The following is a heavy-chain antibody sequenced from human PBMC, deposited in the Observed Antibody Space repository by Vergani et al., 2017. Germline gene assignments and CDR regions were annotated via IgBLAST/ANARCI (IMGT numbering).Heavy chain of an antibody. Sequence: QLPLQESGPGLVKPSETLSLTCTVSGGSISSSSYYWGWIRQPPGKGLEWIGCIYYSGSTYYNPSLKSRVTISVDTSKNQFSLKLSSVTAADTAVYYCARHATGYSSGFDAFDIWGQGTMVTVSS. J-gene: IGHJ3*02. CDR2: IYYSGST. CDR3: ARHATGYSSGFDAFDI. D-gene: IGHD6-19*01. CDR1: GGSISSSSYY. V-gene: IGHV4-39*01.